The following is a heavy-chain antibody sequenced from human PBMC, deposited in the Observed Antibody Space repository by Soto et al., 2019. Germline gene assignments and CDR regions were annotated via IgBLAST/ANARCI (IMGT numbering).Heavy chain of an antibody. CDR3: ASFPRTTVTTSGYFDY. J-gene: IGHJ4*02. Sequence: GESLKISCKGSGYSFTSYWIGWVRQMPGKGLEWMGIIYPGDSDTRYSPSFQGQVTISADKSISTAYLQWSSLKASDTAMYYWASFPRTTVTTSGYFDYWGQGTLVTVSS. CDR1: GYSFTSYW. D-gene: IGHD4-17*01. V-gene: IGHV5-51*01. CDR2: IYPGDSDT.